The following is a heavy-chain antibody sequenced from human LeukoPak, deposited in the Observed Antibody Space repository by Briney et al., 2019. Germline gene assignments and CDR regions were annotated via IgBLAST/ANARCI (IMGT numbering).Heavy chain of an antibody. CDR1: GFTFSSYA. V-gene: IGHV3-23*01. J-gene: IGHJ4*02. D-gene: IGHD1-1*01. Sequence: PGGSLRLSCVASGFTFSSYAVSWFRQAPGKGLEWVSTVGRSGVVTYYADSVRGRFTISKDSTKNTLQMNSLSAEDTAIYYCVKHSGGVYGNSDSWGEGILVSASS. CDR2: VGRSGVVT. CDR3: VKHSGGVYGNSDS.